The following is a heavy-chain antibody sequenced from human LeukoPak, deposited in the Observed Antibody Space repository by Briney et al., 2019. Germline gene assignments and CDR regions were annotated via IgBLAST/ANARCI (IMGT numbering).Heavy chain of an antibody. CDR1: GFTFTSSA. Sequence: AASVKVSCKASGFTFTSSAMQWVRQAPGQGLEWMGIVHSSGGVIKYAQEFQDRLTVTRDTSTSTIYMELSSLRSEDTAVYYCAGSSHQRNWFDPWGQGTLVIVSS. D-gene: IGHD1-26*01. CDR2: VHSSGGVI. V-gene: IGHV1-46*01. J-gene: IGHJ5*02. CDR3: AGSSHQRNWFDP.